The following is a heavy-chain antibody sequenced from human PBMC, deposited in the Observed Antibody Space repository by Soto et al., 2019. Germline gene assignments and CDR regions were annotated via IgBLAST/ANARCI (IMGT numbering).Heavy chain of an antibody. J-gene: IGHJ5*02. D-gene: IGHD3-10*01. CDR2: ISNSGSTI. Sequence: GGSLRLSCAASEFTFSDYYMSWIRQAPGKGLEWVSYISNSGSTIYYADSVKGRFTISRDNAKNSLYLQMNSLRAEDTAVYYCARVSYYDSGSSINWFDPWGQGTLVTVSS. CDR3: ARVSYYDSGSSINWFDP. CDR1: EFTFSDYY. V-gene: IGHV3-11*01.